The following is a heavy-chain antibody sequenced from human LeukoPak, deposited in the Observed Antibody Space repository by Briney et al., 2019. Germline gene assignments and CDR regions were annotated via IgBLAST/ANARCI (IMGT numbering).Heavy chain of an antibody. CDR2: INHSGST. J-gene: IGHJ6*03. Sequence: SETLSLTCAVYGGSFSGYYWSWIRQPPGKGLEWIGEINHSGSTNYNPSLKSRVTISVDTSKNQFSLRLSSVTAADTAVYYCAREMEDKSFSFGELRKNYYYYMDVWGKGTTVTVSS. CDR3: AREMEDKSFSFGELRKNYYYYMDV. V-gene: IGHV4-34*01. CDR1: GGSFSGYY. D-gene: IGHD3-10*01.